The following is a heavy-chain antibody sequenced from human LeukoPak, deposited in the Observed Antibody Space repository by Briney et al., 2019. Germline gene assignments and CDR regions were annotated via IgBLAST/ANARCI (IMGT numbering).Heavy chain of an antibody. CDR2: IDSDGSSA. CDR1: GFTVSSNY. J-gene: IGHJ6*02. V-gene: IGHV3-74*01. CDR3: ASLPYCTTTSCLPFV. D-gene: IGHD2-8*01. Sequence: GGSLRLSCAASGFTVSSNYMSWVRQAPGKGLVWVSRIDSDGSSANYADSVKGRFTISRDNAKNTLYLQMNSLRAEDTAVYYCASLPYCTTTSCLPFVWGQGTTVTVSS.